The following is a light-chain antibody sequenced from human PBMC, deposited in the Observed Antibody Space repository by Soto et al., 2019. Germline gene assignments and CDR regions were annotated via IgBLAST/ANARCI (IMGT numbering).Light chain of an antibody. CDR1: SSNIGSNT. Sequence: QSVLTQPPSASGTPGQRVSISCSGSSSNIGSNTVRWYQHLPGTDPRLLIYNNIQRPSGVPDRFSGSKSGTSASLAISGLQSEDEADYYCAVWDDSLDGHAVFGGGTQLTVL. V-gene: IGLV1-44*01. CDR3: AVWDDSLDGHAV. CDR2: NNI. J-gene: IGLJ7*01.